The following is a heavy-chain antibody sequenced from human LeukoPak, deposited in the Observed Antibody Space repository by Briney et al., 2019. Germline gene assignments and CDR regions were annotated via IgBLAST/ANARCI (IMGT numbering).Heavy chain of an antibody. CDR1: GGSISSYC. J-gene: IGHJ4*02. CDR2: IYTSGST. D-gene: IGHD3-22*01. Sequence: SETLSLTCTVSGGSISSYCWSWIRQPAGKGLEWIGRIYTSGSTNYNPSLKSRVTMSVDTSKNQFSLKLSSVTAADTAVYYCARDPDYYDSSGYYYPAGFDYWGQGTLVTVSS. CDR3: ARDPDYYDSSGYYYPAGFDY. V-gene: IGHV4-4*07.